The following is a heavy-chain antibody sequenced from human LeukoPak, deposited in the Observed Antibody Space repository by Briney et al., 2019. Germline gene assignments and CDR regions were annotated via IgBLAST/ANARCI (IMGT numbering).Heavy chain of an antibody. D-gene: IGHD3-9*01. CDR2: LNSDGSST. CDR3: ARDHQYYDILTGYYGGYYFDY. J-gene: IGHJ4*02. Sequence: PGGSLRLSCAASGFTFSSYWMHWLRQAPGKGLVWVSRLNSDGSSTSYADSVKGRFTISTDNAKNSLYLQMNSLRAEDTAVYYCARDHQYYDILTGYYGGYYFDYWGQGTLDTVSS. V-gene: IGHV3-74*01. CDR1: GFTFSSYW.